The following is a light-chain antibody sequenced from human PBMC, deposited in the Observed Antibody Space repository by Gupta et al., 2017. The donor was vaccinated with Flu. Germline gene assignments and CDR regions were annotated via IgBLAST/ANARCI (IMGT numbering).Light chain of an antibody. J-gene: IGKJ1*01. CDR1: QTIGTY. V-gene: IGKV1-39*01. Sequence: DIQMTQSPSSLSASVGDRVTVTRRASQTIGTYLNWYQQKPGEAPKLLIYAASIWQSGVPSRLSGSGYGTDVTLTISSRQQEDFATYYCHQIYTNPTWTFGQGTKVEIK. CDR2: AAS. CDR3: HQIYTNPTWT.